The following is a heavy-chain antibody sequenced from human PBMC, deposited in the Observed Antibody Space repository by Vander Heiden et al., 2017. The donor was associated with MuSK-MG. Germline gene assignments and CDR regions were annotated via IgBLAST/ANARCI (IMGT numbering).Heavy chain of an antibody. CDR2: ISTLGSYI. D-gene: IGHD3-3*01. J-gene: IGHJ4*02. Sequence: EVQLVESGGGLVKPGGSLTLSCTPSGFTFSSFVMNWVRQAPGKGLEWGSSISTLGSYIYYADSVKGRFTISRDNAKKSLYLQMNSLRAEDTAVYYCARENDFSFDYWGQGSLVTVSS. CDR3: ARENDFSFDY. CDR1: GFTFSSFV. V-gene: IGHV3-21*01.